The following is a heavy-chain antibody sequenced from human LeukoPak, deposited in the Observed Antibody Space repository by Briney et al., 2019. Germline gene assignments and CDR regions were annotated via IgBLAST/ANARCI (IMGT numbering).Heavy chain of an antibody. CDR3: ARRQGCSSSSCPPDS. CDR1: GYSFTTYW. CDR2: IYPGDSDT. J-gene: IGHJ4*02. V-gene: IGHV5-51*01. Sequence: GESLKISCRGSGYSFTTYWIGWVRQMPGKGLEWMGIIYPGDSDTRYSPSFQGQVTMSADKSIYTAYLQWSSLKASDTAMYYCARRQGCSSSSCPPDSWGQGTLVTVSS. D-gene: IGHD2-15*01.